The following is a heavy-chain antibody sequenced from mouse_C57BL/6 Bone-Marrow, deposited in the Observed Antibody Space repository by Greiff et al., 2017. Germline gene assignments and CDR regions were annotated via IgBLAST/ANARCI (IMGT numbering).Heavy chain of an antibody. D-gene: IGHD2-5*01. CDR1: GFTFSDYG. CDR3: ARHYSNPYYAMDY. CDR2: ISNLAYSI. Sequence: DVKLVESGGGLVQPGGSLKLSCAASGFTFSDYGMAWVRQAPRKGPEWVAFISNLAYSIYYADTVTGRFTISRENAKNTLYLEMSSLRSEDTAMYYCARHYSNPYYAMDYWGQGTSVTVSS. J-gene: IGHJ4*01. V-gene: IGHV5-15*01.